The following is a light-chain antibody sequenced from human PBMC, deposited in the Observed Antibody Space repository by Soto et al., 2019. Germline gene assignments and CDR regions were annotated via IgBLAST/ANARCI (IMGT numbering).Light chain of an antibody. CDR1: QSVSSN. J-gene: IGKJ1*01. CDR2: GAS. V-gene: IGKV3-15*01. Sequence: EIVMTQSPATLSVSPGERATLSCRASQSVSSNLAWYQPKPGQAPRLLIYGASTRATGIPARFSGSGSGTEFTLTISSLQSEDFAVYYGQQYKNWPPWTFGQGTKVDIK. CDR3: QQYKNWPPWT.